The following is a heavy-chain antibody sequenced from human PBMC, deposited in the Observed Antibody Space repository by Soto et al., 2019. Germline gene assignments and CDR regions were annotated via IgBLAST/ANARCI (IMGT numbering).Heavy chain of an antibody. Sequence: GGSLRLSCAASGFTFSDHYMDWVRQAPGKGLEWVGRTRNKANSYTTEYAASVKGRFTISRDDSKNSLYLQMNSLKTEDTAVYYCARGRIAAAGTRGDWFDPWGQGTLVTVSS. V-gene: IGHV3-72*01. CDR2: TRNKANSYTT. CDR1: GFTFSDHY. J-gene: IGHJ5*02. CDR3: ARGRIAAAGTRGDWFDP. D-gene: IGHD6-13*01.